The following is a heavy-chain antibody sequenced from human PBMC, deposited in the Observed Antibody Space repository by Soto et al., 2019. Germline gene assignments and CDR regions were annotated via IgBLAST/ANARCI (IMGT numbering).Heavy chain of an antibody. CDR1: GFTFRSYW. V-gene: IGHV3-74*01. J-gene: IGHJ4*02. CDR3: ARGYKRYCGNDVCSWADH. CDR2: INSDGSRT. D-gene: IGHD2-8*01. Sequence: EVQLVESGGGLVQPGGSLRLSCAASGFTFRSYWMQWVRQAPGKGLAWVSRINSDGSRTSYADSVKGRFTISRDNAKNTLYLQMDSLRAEDTAVYYCARGYKRYCGNDVCSWADHWGQGTLVTVSS.